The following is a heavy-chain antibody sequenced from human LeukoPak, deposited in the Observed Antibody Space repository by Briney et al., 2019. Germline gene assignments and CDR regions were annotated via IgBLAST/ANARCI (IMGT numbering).Heavy chain of an antibody. Sequence: ASVKVSCKASGYTFTSYYMHWVRQAPGQGLEWMGIINPSGGSTSYAQKFQGRVTMTRDTSTSTVYMELSSLRSEDTAVYYCATLVVVVAATGYSYGPFDYWGQGTLVTVSS. V-gene: IGHV1-46*01. J-gene: IGHJ4*02. D-gene: IGHD2-15*01. CDR1: GYTFTSYY. CDR3: ATLVVVVAATGYSYGPFDY. CDR2: INPSGGST.